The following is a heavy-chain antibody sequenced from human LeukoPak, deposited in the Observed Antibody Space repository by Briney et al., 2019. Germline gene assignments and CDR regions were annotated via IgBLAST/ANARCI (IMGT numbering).Heavy chain of an antibody. D-gene: IGHD5-12*01. J-gene: IGHJ4*02. CDR3: ARDQLAYSGYDTLFDY. V-gene: IGHV3-43*01. CDR1: GFTFDRHT. Sequence: GGSLRLSCAASGFTFDRHTMHWVRQPPGKGPEWVSLIGWDGTNIDYADSVKGRFTISRDNSKNTLYLQLNSLRPEDTAVYYCARDQLAYSGYDTLFDYWGQGTLVTVSS. CDR2: IGWDGTNI.